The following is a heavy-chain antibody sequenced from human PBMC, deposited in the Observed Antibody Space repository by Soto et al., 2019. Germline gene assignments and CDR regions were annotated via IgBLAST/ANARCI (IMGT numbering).Heavy chain of an antibody. D-gene: IGHD2-15*01. J-gene: IGHJ3*02. CDR2: ISGSGGST. Sequence: GGSLRLSCAASGFTFSSYAMSWVRQAPGKGLEWVSAISGSGGSTYYADSVKGRFTISRDNSKNTLYLQMNSLRAEDTAVYYCASATFPMGVVLVAAIDRTEHAFDIWGQGTMVTVSS. V-gene: IGHV3-23*01. CDR1: GFTFSSYA. CDR3: ASATFPMGVVLVAAIDRTEHAFDI.